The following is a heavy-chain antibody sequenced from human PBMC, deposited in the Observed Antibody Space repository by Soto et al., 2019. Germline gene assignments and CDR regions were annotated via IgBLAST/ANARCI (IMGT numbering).Heavy chain of an antibody. J-gene: IGHJ5*01. CDR3: ATEFYYRFDS. CDR2: IYSGDRT. Sequence: GGSLRLSCAASGFTVSTFYMNWIRQAPGKGLEWVSVIYSGDRTSYADSVRGRFTISRDSSKNTLYLQMNSLTAEDTAVYFCATEFYYRFDSWGQGTPVTVS. CDR1: GFTVSTFY. D-gene: IGHD2-8*01. V-gene: IGHV3-66*01.